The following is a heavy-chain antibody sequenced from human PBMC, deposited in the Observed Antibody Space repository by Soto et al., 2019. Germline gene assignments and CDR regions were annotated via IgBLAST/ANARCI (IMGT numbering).Heavy chain of an antibody. D-gene: IGHD6-6*01. CDR1: GCTFSSYA. J-gene: IGHJ6*02. V-gene: IGHV1-69*13. CDR2: IIPIFGTA. CDR3: ARANVEYSSSSSAGGGYYYYYGMDV. Sequence: SVKGSCKASGCTFSSYAISWVRQAPGQGLEWMGGIIPIFGTANYAQKFQGRVTINADESTSTAYMELSSLRSEDTAVYYCARANVEYSSSSSAGGGYYYYYGMDVWGQGTTVTVSS.